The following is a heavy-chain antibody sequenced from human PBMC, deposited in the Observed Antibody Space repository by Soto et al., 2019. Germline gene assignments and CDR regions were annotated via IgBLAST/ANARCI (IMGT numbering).Heavy chain of an antibody. D-gene: IGHD3-9*01. V-gene: IGHV4-39*01. J-gene: IGHJ5*02. CDR1: GVSFSSYY. CDR2: IYYSGST. Sequence: SETLSLTCTVSGVSFSSYYWSWIRQPPGKGLEWIGNIYYSGSTYYNPSLKSRVTISVDTSKNQFSLKLSSVTAADTAVYYCARHSYDILTGYYMYNWFDPWGQGTLVTVSS. CDR3: ARHSYDILTGYYMYNWFDP.